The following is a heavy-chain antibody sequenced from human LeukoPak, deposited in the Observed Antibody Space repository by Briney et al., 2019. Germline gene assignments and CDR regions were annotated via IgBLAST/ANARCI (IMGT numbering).Heavy chain of an antibody. Sequence: GGSLRLSCEASGFTFSSYSMDWVRQAPGKGLEWVAGISDSGGRTNYADSVKGRFTISRDNTKNTLYLQMNSLRAEDTAVYFCAKRGVVIRVILVGFHKEAYYFDSWGQGALVTVSS. CDR3: AKRGVVIRVILVGFHKEAYYFDS. J-gene: IGHJ4*02. CDR1: GFTFSSYS. D-gene: IGHD3-22*01. CDR2: ISDSGGRT. V-gene: IGHV3-23*01.